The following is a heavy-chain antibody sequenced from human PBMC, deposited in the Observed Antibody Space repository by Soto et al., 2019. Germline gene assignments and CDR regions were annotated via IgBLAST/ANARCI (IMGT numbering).Heavy chain of an antibody. CDR3: ARDKYCSGGSCRKNWFDP. CDR2: IYDDGSA. J-gene: IGHJ5*02. D-gene: IGHD2-15*01. Sequence: SETLSLTCTVSGGSISSSYWSWIRQPPGKGLEWLAYIYDDGSANYNPSLKSRATISLDMSKNQFSLKLTSVTAADTAVYYCARDKYCSGGSCRKNWFDPWGQGTLVTVYS. CDR1: GGSISSSY. V-gene: IGHV4-59*01.